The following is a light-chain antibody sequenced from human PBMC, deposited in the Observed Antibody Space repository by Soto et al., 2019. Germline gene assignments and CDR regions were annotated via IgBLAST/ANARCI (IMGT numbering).Light chain of an antibody. CDR2: EVT. V-gene: IGLV2-23*02. J-gene: IGLJ1*01. CDR1: SSDVGSYDL. Sequence: QSVLTQPASVSGSPGQSITISYTGTSSDVGSYDLVSWYQQHPGKAPRLIIYEVTKRPSGVSNRFSGSKSGSTASLTFSGLQAEDEADYFCCSYAGVSTFVFGTGTKLTVL. CDR3: CSYAGVSTFV.